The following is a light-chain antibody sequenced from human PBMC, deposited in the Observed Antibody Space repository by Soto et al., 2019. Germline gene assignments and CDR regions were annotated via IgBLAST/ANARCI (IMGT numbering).Light chain of an antibody. CDR3: QQRSNWPPNT. V-gene: IGKV3-11*01. CDR2: DAS. Sequence: EIVLTQSPATLSLSPGERATLSCRASQSVSRYLAWYQQKPGQAPRLLIYDASNRATGIPARFSGSGSGTDFTLTISSLEPEDFAVYYCQQRSNWPPNTFGGGTKVEIK. J-gene: IGKJ4*01. CDR1: QSVSRY.